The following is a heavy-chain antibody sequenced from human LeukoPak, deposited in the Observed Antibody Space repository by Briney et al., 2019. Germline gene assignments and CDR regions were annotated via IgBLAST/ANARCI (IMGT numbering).Heavy chain of an antibody. Sequence: AGGSLRLSCTASGFTFSSYSMTWVRQAPGKGLEWVSSITSSSSYIYYTDSVKGRFTISRDNAKNSLYLQMNSLGAEDTAVYYCARNPRYFDWDFDYWGQGTLVTVSS. CDR2: ITSSSSYI. D-gene: IGHD3-9*01. CDR1: GFTFSSYS. CDR3: ARNPRYFDWDFDY. V-gene: IGHV3-21*01. J-gene: IGHJ4*02.